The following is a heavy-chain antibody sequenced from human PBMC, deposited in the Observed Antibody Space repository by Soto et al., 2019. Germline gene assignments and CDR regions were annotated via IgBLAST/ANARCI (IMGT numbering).Heavy chain of an antibody. CDR1: GISFINHY. J-gene: IGHJ4*02. CDR2: INPAGSVA. D-gene: IGHD6-13*01. V-gene: IGHV1-46*01. Sequence: ASVKVSCKASGISFINHYVHWVRQAPGQGPEWMGVINPAGSVAVYALKLQDRVTMTRNTSISTAYMELSSLRSEDTAVYYCEREHSSSWRFDYWGQGTLVTVS. CDR3: EREHSSSWRFDY.